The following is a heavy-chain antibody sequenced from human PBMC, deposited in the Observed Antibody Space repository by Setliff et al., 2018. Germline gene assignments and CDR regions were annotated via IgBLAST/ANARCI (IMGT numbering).Heavy chain of an antibody. CDR2: INPGGGSA. V-gene: IGHV1-46*01. J-gene: IGHJ4*02. CDR1: GYTLSRHY. D-gene: IGHD6-13*01. CDR3: GRAGVAAADRKGLLDH. Sequence: GGSLRLSCTATGYTLSRHYMHWVRQVPGQGLEWMGIINPGGGSASIVEKFQGRVTMTSDTSTSTVYLDLSGLTSEDTAVYYCGRAGVAAADRKGLLDHWGQGTLVTVSS.